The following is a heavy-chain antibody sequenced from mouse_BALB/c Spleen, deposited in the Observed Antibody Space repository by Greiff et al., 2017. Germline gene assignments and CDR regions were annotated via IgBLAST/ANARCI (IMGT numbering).Heavy chain of an antibody. Sequence: EVQLLESGGGLVQPGGSRKLSCAASGFTFSDYGMAWVRQAPGKGPEWVAFISNLAYSIYYADPVTGRFTISKEKAKNTLYLEMSSLRSEDTAMYYCARDYGHYFDYWGQGTTLTVSS. D-gene: IGHD1-1*02. CDR1: GFTFSDYG. CDR3: ARDYGHYFDY. V-gene: IGHV5-15*02. CDR2: ISNLAYSI. J-gene: IGHJ2*01.